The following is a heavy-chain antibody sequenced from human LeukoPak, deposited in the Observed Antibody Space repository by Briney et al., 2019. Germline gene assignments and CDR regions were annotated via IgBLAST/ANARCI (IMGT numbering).Heavy chain of an antibody. CDR1: GDSVSSNIAT. CDR3: ARADTMIVGDRRYILDV. V-gene: IGHV6-1*01. J-gene: IGHJ6*02. CDR2: TYYGSKWHN. Sequence: SQTLSLTCAISGDSVSSNIATWNWIRQSPSRGLEWLGRTYYGSKWHNDYALSVKSRITINPDTSKNQFSLQLKTVTPEDTAVYYCARADTMIVGDRRYILDVWGQGTTVTVSS. D-gene: IGHD3-22*01.